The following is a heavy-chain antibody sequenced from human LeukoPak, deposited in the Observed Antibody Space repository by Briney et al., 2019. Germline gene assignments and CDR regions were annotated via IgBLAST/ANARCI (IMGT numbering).Heavy chain of an antibody. Sequence: GGSLRLSCAASGFTFSSYRMNWVRQAPGKGLEWGSYISSSSSTIYYADSVKGRFTISRHNAKNSLYLQMNSLRDEDTAVYYCAREQRWLQSLFDYWGQGTLVTVSS. J-gene: IGHJ4*02. CDR3: AREQRWLQSLFDY. CDR2: ISSSSSTI. D-gene: IGHD5-24*01. CDR1: GFTFSSYR. V-gene: IGHV3-48*02.